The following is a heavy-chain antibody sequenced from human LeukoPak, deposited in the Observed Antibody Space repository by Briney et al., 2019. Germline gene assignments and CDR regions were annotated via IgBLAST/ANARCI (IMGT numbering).Heavy chain of an antibody. D-gene: IGHD3-16*02. V-gene: IGHV4-34*01. CDR1: GDSLNDSY. J-gene: IGHJ4*02. Sequence: SETLSLTCTLYGDSLNDSYWSWIRQPPGKGLEWIGEINHSGGTHYNPSLWGRLTISIDTSKNKFSRQLTAVTAADTGVYFCARVSDIMISFGGVISYFDYWGQGAQVTVSS. CDR3: ARVSDIMISFGGVISYFDY. CDR2: INHSGGT.